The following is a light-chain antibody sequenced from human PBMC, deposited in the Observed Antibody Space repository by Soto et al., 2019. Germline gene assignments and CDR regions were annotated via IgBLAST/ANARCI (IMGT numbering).Light chain of an antibody. J-gene: IGLJ2*01. Sequence: QSALTRPASVSGSPGQSITISCTGTSSDVGSYNLVSWYQQHPGKAPKLMIYEVSKRPSGVSNRFSGSKSGNTASLTISGLQAEDEADYYCCSYAGSVVFGGGTKVTVL. CDR3: CSYAGSVV. CDR2: EVS. V-gene: IGLV2-23*02. CDR1: SSDVGSYNL.